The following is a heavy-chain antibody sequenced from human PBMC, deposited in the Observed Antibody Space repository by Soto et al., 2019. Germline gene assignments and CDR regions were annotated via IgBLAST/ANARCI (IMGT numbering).Heavy chain of an antibody. J-gene: IGHJ4*02. CDR3: AREWELLLFDY. D-gene: IGHD1-26*01. V-gene: IGHV3-30*03. CDR2: ISYDGSNK. CDR1: GFTLSSYG. Sequence: QVQLVESGGGVVQPGRSLRLSCAASGFTLSSYGMHWVRQAPGKGLEWVAVISYDGSNKYYADSVKGRFTISRDNSKNTLYLQMNSLRAEDTAVYYCAREWELLLFDYWGQGTLVTVSS.